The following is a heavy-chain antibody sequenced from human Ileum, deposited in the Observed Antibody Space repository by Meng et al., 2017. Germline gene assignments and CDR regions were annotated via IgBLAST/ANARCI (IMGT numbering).Heavy chain of an antibody. Sequence: QVHLVHSGGEVKKPGASVRISCKASGYSFSSYAMHWVRQAPGQRLEWLGLMDAGNGYARYSQKFQGRVTIIRDTSANTDYMELSSLTSEDTAIYFCVRGNGPGAYLLDYWGQGALVTVSS. D-gene: IGHD3-10*01. CDR3: VRGNGPGAYLLDY. CDR2: MDAGNGYA. V-gene: IGHV1-3*01. CDR1: GYSFSSYA. J-gene: IGHJ4*02.